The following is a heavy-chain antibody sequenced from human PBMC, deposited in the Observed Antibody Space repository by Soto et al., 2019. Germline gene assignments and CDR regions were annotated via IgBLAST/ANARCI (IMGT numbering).Heavy chain of an antibody. J-gene: IGHJ6*02. CDR1: GFTFSSYA. CDR2: ISYDGSNK. V-gene: IGHV3-30-3*01. Sequence: PGGSLRLSCAASGFTFSSYAMHWVRQAPGKGLEWVAVISYDGSNKYYADSVKGRFTISRDNSKNTLYLQMNSLRAEDTAVYYCARGLGGAAAANYYYYGMDVWGQGTTVTVSS. CDR3: ARGLGGAAAANYYYYGMDV. D-gene: IGHD6-13*01.